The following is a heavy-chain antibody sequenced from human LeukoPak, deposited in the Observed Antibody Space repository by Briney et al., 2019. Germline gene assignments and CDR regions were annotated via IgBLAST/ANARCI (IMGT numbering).Heavy chain of an antibody. CDR2: ISGSGGST. J-gene: IGHJ4*02. CDR1: GFTFSSYA. CDR3: AKSMVRGVISYFDY. Sequence: PGGSLRLSCAASGFTFSSYAMSWVRQAPGKGLEWGSAISGSGGSTYYADSVKGRFTISRDNSKNTLYLQMNSLGAEDTAVYYCAKSMVRGVISYFDYWGQGTLVTVSS. V-gene: IGHV3-23*01. D-gene: IGHD3-10*01.